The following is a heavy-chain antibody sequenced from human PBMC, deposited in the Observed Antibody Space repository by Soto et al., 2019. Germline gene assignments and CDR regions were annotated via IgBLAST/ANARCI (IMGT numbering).Heavy chain of an antibody. V-gene: IGHV1-58*01. Sequence: SVKVSCKASGFTFTISAVQWVLQARGQRLEWIGWIVVGSGNTNYAQKFQERVTITRDMSTSTAYMELSSLRSEDTAVYYCATVRPLGIAVAASGPLDYWGQGTLVTVSS. CDR1: GFTFTISA. D-gene: IGHD6-19*01. J-gene: IGHJ4*02. CDR2: IVVGSGNT. CDR3: ATVRPLGIAVAASGPLDY.